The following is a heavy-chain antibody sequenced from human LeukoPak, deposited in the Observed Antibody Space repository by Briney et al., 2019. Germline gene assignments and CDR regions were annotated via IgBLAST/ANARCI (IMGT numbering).Heavy chain of an antibody. CDR2: ISGSGGST. Sequence: GGSLRLSCAASGFTFSSYGMSWVRQAPGKGLEWVSTISGSGGSTYYADFVKGRFTISRDNSKNTLYLQMNSLRAEDTAVYYCAKDLTYYYDSSGYYTFDYWGQGTLVTVFS. V-gene: IGHV3-23*01. CDR3: AKDLTYYYDSSGYYTFDY. CDR1: GFTFSSYG. J-gene: IGHJ4*02. D-gene: IGHD3-22*01.